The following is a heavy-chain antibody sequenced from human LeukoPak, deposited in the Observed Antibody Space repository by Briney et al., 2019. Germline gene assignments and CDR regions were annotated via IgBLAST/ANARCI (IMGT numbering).Heavy chain of an antibody. V-gene: IGHV3-23*01. CDR2: IKDNGGST. J-gene: IGHJ4*02. CDR1: GFTFSSYA. D-gene: IGHD6-19*01. Sequence: GGSLRLSCATSGFTFSSYAMSWVRQAPGKGLEWVSAIKDNGGSTVYADSVKGRFTISRDNSKNTLYLQMNSLTAEDAAVYYCAKSLYSSGWKFDYWGQGTLVTVSS. CDR3: AKSLYSSGWKFDY.